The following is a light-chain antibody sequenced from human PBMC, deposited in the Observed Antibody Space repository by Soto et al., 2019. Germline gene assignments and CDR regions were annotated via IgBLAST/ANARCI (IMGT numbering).Light chain of an antibody. CDR3: HQYGSSSWT. J-gene: IGKJ1*01. Sequence: EIVMTQSPATLSVSPVERATLSCMASQSVSTNLAWYQQKPGQAPRLLIYGASSRATGIPDRFSGSGSGTDFTLTISRLEPEDFAVYYCHQYGSSSWTFGQGTKVDIK. CDR1: QSVSTN. V-gene: IGKV3-20*01. CDR2: GAS.